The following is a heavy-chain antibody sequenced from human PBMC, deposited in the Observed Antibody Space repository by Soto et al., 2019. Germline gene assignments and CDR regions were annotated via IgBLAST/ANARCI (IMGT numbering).Heavy chain of an antibody. V-gene: IGHV4-31*03. D-gene: IGHD3-10*01. J-gene: IGHJ6*02. Sequence: PSETLSLTCTVSGGSISSGGYYWSWIRQHPGKGLEWIGYIYYSGSTYYNPSLKSRVTISVDTSKNQFSLKLSSVTAADTAVCYCARDFYYGSGSYYNRGDYYYGMDVWGQGTTVTVSS. CDR3: ARDFYYGSGSYYNRGDYYYGMDV. CDR1: GGSISSGGYY. CDR2: IYYSGST.